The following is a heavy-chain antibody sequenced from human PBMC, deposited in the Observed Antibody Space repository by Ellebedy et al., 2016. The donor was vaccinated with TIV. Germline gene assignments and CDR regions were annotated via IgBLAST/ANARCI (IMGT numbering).Heavy chain of an antibody. CDR1: GGTFSSYA. Sequence: AASVKVSCKASGGTFSSYAISWVRQAPGQGLDWMGEIIPIFGTTKYAQKFQGRVTITADESTSTAYMELSSLRSDDTAVYYCARLGSVQNYYFEYWGQGTLVTVSS. V-gene: IGHV1-69*13. CDR3: ARLGSVQNYYFEY. CDR2: IIPIFGTT. J-gene: IGHJ4*02. D-gene: IGHD3-10*01.